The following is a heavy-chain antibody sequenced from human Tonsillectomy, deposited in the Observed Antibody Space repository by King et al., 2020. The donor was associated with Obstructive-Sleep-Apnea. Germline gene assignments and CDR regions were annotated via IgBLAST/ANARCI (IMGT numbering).Heavy chain of an antibody. Sequence: VQLVESGGGLVQPGGSLRLSCVASGFTVSNNYMSWVRQAPGKGLEWVSVIYGGGNTYYADSVKGRFTISRHTSKNTLYLQMNSLRAEDTAVYYCASASGYAPLNMDVWGQGTTVTVSS. CDR3: ASASGYAPLNMDV. CDR2: IYGGGNT. J-gene: IGHJ6*02. CDR1: GFTVSNNY. D-gene: IGHD5-12*01. V-gene: IGHV3-53*04.